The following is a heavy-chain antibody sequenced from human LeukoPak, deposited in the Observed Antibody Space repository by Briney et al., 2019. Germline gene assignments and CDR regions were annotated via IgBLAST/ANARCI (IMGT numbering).Heavy chain of an antibody. CDR1: GFTLSSYG. D-gene: IGHD6-19*01. CDR3: ARGGKDSSGWYGVDY. V-gene: IGHV3-33*01. J-gene: IGHJ4*02. Sequence: GGSLRLSCAASGFTLSSYGMHWVRQAPGKGLEWVAVIWYDGSNKYYADSVKGRFTISRDNSKNTLYLQMNSLRAEDTAVYYCARGGKDSSGWYGVDYWGQGTLVTVSS. CDR2: IWYDGSNK.